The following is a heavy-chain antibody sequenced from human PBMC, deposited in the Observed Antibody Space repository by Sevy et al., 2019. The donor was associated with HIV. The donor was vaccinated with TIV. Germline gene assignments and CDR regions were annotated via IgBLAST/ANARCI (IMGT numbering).Heavy chain of an antibody. J-gene: IGHJ4*02. CDR3: ASDYSGSDYGPFDY. Sequence: GGSLRLSCAASGFTFSSYGMHWVRQAPGKGLEWVAVIWYDGSNKYYADSVKGRFTISRDNSKNTLYLQMNSLRAEDTAVYYCASDYSGSDYGPFDYWGQGTLVTVSS. CDR2: IWYDGSNK. V-gene: IGHV3-33*08. D-gene: IGHD1-26*01. CDR1: GFTFSSYG.